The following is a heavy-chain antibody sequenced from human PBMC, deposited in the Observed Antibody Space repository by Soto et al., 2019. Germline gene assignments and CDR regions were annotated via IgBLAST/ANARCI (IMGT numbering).Heavy chain of an antibody. J-gene: IGHJ4*02. CDR1: GYSISTGFN. CDR3: ARDWGTGVYQLDV. D-gene: IGHD2-2*01. Sequence: SETLSLTCAVSGYSISTGFNWAWIRQPPGKGLEWIGSIYHSGSSYYNLSLKSRVTISSDASKNQISLKLSSVTAAETALYYCARDWGTGVYQLDVWGQGNLVTVSS. V-gene: IGHV4-38-2*02. CDR2: IYHSGSS.